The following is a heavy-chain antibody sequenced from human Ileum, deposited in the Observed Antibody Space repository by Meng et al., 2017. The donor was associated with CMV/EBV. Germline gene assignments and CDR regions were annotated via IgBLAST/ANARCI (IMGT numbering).Heavy chain of an antibody. J-gene: IGHJ3*01. Sequence: GESLKISCAASGFTFSSYEMNWVRQAPGKGLEWVSYISSSGSTIYYADSVKGRFTISRDNAKNSLYLQMNSLRAEDTAVYYCARDDYDLLPGYSDAFDVWGQGTTVTVSS. CDR2: ISSSGSTI. CDR3: ARDDYDLLPGYSDAFDV. D-gene: IGHD3-9*01. CDR1: GFTFSSYE. V-gene: IGHV3-48*03.